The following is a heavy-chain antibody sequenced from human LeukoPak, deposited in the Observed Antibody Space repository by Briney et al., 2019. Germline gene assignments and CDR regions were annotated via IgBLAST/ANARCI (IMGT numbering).Heavy chain of an antibody. CDR1: GFTLSSYG. Sequence: GGSLRLSCAASGFTLSSYGMHWVRQAPGKGLEWVAIISYDGSNKYYADSVKGRFTISRDNAKNALYLQMNSLRVEDTAVYYCARDGRCGGDCYASWGQGTLVTVSS. D-gene: IGHD2-21*02. J-gene: IGHJ4*02. CDR2: ISYDGSNK. V-gene: IGHV3-30*03. CDR3: ARDGRCGGDCYAS.